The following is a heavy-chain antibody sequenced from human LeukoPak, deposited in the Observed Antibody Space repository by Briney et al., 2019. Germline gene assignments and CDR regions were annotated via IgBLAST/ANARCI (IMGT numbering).Heavy chain of an antibody. D-gene: IGHD1-7*01. CDR2: VSSSSTTI. J-gene: IGHJ4*02. CDR1: GFTFSTYS. Sequence: GGSLRLSCAASGFTFSTYSMNWVRQAPGKGLEWISYVSSSSTTIYYADSVKGRFTISRDNAKNSLYLQMNSLRAEDTAVYYCPLELGEGFDYWGQGTLVTVSS. V-gene: IGHV3-48*01. CDR3: PLELGEGFDY.